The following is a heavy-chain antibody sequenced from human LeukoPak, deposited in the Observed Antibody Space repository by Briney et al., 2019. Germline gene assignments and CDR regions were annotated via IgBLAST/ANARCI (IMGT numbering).Heavy chain of an antibody. CDR1: GFTFSTYS. CDR3: SRDGIFDY. CDR2: IRSGSTYI. J-gene: IGHJ4*02. V-gene: IGHV3-21*01. Sequence: PGGSLRLSCAASGFTFSTYSMHWVRQAPGKGLEWVSSIRSGSTYINYADSVKGRFTISRDDAKNSLYLQMNSLRAEDTAVYYCSRDGIFDYWGQGTLVTVSS.